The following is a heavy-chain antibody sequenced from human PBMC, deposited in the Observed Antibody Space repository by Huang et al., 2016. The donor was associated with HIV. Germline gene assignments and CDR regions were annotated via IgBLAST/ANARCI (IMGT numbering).Heavy chain of an antibody. CDR2: FDPEIGET. CDR1: EYTLTELS. Sequence: QVQLVQSRAEVKKPGASVKVACKVSEYTLTELSINWGRPPPGKGLEWEGGFDPEIGETRYAQKVQGRVTMTEDTSTETAFMELSGLRPEDTAVYYCATGFDVFFDFWGQGTLVTVSS. D-gene: IGHD3-9*01. J-gene: IGHJ4*02. V-gene: IGHV1-24*01. CDR3: ATGFDVFFDF.